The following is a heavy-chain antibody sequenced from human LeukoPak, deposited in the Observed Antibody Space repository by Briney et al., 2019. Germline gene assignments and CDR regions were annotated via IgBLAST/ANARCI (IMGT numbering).Heavy chain of an antibody. CDR2: IYHTGNT. Sequence: SETLSLTCAVSGGSISSSNWWSWIRQPPGKRLEWIGEIYHTGNTNYNPSLKSRVTVSVDKSKNQFSLNLTSVTAADTAVYYCARRSSNWPFDYWGQGTLVTVSS. V-gene: IGHV4-4*02. D-gene: IGHD6-13*01. J-gene: IGHJ4*02. CDR3: ARRSSNWPFDY. CDR1: GGSISSSNW.